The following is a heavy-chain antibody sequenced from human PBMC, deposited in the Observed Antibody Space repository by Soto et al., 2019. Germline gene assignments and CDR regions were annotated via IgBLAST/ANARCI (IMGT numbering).Heavy chain of an antibody. CDR3: ARAFGGYYFWSGKKGWFDP. CDR1: GGSISSGGYS. J-gene: IGHJ5*02. Sequence: SETLSLTCAVSGGSISSGGYSWSWIRQPPGKGLEWIGYIYHSGSTYYNPSLKSRVTISVDRSKNQFSLKLNSVTAADTAVYYCARAFGGYYFWSGKKGWFDPWGQGTLVTVSS. V-gene: IGHV4-30-2*01. D-gene: IGHD3-3*01. CDR2: IYHSGST.